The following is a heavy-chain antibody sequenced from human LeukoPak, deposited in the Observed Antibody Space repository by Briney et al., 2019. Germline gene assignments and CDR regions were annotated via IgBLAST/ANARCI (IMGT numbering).Heavy chain of an antibody. V-gene: IGHV3-30*04. CDR1: GFTFSSYA. J-gene: IGHJ4*02. Sequence: GGSLTLSCAASGFTFSSYAMHWVRQAPGKGLEWVAVISYDGSNKYYADSVKGRFTISRDNSKNTLYLQMNSLRAEDTAVYYCARDYGRGEVTPFDYWGQGTLVTVSS. CDR3: ARDYGRGEVTPFDY. CDR2: ISYDGSNK. D-gene: IGHD3-10*01.